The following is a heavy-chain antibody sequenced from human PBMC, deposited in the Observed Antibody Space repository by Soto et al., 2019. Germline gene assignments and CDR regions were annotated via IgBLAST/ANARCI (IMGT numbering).Heavy chain of an antibody. D-gene: IGHD1-1*01. CDR3: ARGRYGDY. V-gene: IGHV1-18*01. CDR1: GYDFTTYV. Sequence: QVHLVQSGAEVKKPGASVKVSCKGYGYDFTTYVITWVRQAHGQGLEWMAWITAHNGNTDYAQKLQGRVNVTRDTSTSTAYMELRSLRSDDTAVYYCARGRYGDYCGQGALVTVSS. CDR2: ITAHNGNT. J-gene: IGHJ4*02.